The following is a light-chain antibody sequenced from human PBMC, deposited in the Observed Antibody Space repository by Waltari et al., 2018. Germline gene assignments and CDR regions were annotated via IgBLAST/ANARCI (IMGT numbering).Light chain of an antibody. CDR3: SSYTSSTTLYV. CDR2: DVS. CDR1: SSDVGGYNF. V-gene: IGLV2-14*03. Sequence: QSALTQPASVSGSPGQSITISCTGTSSDVGGYNFFSWYQQYPDKAPKLMIFDVSNRPSGVSSRFSGSKSGNTASLTISGLQAEDEADYYCSSYTSSTTLYVFGTGTKVTVL. J-gene: IGLJ1*01.